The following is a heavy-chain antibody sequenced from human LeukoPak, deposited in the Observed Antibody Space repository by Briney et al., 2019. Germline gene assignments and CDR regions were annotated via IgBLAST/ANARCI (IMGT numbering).Heavy chain of an antibody. CDR3: ARARYCSSTSCYPTPYYFDY. J-gene: IGHJ4*02. V-gene: IGHV4-59*01. D-gene: IGHD2-2*01. CDR1: GGSISSYY. Sequence: SETLSLICTVSGGSISSYYWSWIRQPPGKGLEWIGYIYYSGSTNYNPSLKSRVTISVDTSKNQFSLKLSSVTAADTAVYYCARARYCSSTSCYPTPYYFDYWGQGTLVTVSS. CDR2: IYYSGST.